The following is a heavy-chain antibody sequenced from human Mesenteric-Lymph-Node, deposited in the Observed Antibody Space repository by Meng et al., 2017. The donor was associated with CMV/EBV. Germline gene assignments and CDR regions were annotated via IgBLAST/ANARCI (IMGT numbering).Heavy chain of an antibody. Sequence: SETLSLTCTVSGDSIINYFWSWVRQPPGKGLEWIGSMFYTGSNKYNPSLKSRAALSIDMSENRFSLNLTSVTAADTAVYYCARWHDFWSGPKYAFDIWGQGTMVTVSS. CDR3: ARWHDFWSGPKYAFDI. D-gene: IGHD3-3*01. J-gene: IGHJ3*02. CDR1: GDSIINYF. CDR2: MFYTGSN. V-gene: IGHV4-59*01.